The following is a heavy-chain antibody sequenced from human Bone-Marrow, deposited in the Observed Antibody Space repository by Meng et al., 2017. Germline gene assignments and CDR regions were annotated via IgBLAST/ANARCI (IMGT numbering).Heavy chain of an antibody. CDR2: INPSAGTT. Sequence: ASVKVSCKPSGYTFNNYYIHWVRQAPGQGPEWMGIINPSAGTTSNAQKFQGRVTMTSDTSMSTIYIELNTLRSEDTAVYYCARVVTMVRGVINAFDIWGQGTMVTVSS. V-gene: IGHV1-46*02. CDR3: ARVVTMVRGVINAFDI. D-gene: IGHD3-10*01. CDR1: GYTFNNYY. J-gene: IGHJ3*02.